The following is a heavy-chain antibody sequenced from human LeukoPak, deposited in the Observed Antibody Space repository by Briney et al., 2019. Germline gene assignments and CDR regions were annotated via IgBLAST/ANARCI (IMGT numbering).Heavy chain of an antibody. J-gene: IGHJ4*02. CDR2: VYYTGAS. CDR1: GGSISSSSYY. V-gene: IGHV4-39*07. CDR3: ARGAPPQN. Sequence: SETLSLTCTISGGSISSSSYYWGWIRQPPGKGLEWIGSVYYTGASYYNPSLKSRVTISIDTSKNHFSLNLTSVTAADTAVYYCARGAPPQNWGQGALVTVSS.